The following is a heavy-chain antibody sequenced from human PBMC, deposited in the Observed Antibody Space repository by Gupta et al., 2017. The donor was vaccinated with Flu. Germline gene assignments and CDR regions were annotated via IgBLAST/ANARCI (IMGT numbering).Heavy chain of an antibody. V-gene: IGHV1-24*01. Sequence: KGLEWMGGFDPEDGETIYAQKFQGRVTMTEDTSTDTAYMELSSLRSEDTAVYYCATALHRPLGGVGAYYFDYWGQGTLVTVSS. D-gene: IGHD1-26*01. CDR2: FDPEDGET. J-gene: IGHJ4*02. CDR3: ATALHRPLGGVGAYYFDY.